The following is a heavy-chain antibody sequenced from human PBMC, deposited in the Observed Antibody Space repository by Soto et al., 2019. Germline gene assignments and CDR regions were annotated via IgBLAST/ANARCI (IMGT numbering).Heavy chain of an antibody. CDR1: GGSIGNYY. CDR2: IYTSGRT. V-gene: IGHV4-4*07. J-gene: IGHJ2*01. D-gene: IGHD5-18*01. CDR3: ARDYDVNTALDYWYFDL. Sequence: QVQLQESGPGLVKPSESLSLTCSVSGGSIGNYYWAWIRQSAGKGLEWIGRIYTSGRTHYNPSLTGRVTMSIDKSKNQFSLRLTSVTAADTAMYYCARDYDVNTALDYWYFDLWGRGTLVTVSS.